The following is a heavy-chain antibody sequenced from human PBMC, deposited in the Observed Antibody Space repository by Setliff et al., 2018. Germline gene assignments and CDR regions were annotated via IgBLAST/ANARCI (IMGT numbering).Heavy chain of an antibody. J-gene: IGHJ6*02. CDR1: GGSVSPYL. CDR2: IYHNGNT. V-gene: IGHV4-59*02. CDR3: ARDRSAYSYGLDV. Sequence: SSETLSLTCTVSGGSVSPYLWSWIRQPPGKGLEWIGYIYHNGNTNFNPSLKSRVTMSVDTSKNQFALNLTSVTAADTAVYYCARDRSAYSYGLDVWGQGTTVTVSS.